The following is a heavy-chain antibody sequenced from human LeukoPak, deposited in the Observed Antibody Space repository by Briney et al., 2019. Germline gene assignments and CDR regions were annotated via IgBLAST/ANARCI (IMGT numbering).Heavy chain of an antibody. CDR2: ISGSGGNT. CDR1: GFTLSSFA. CDR3: AKTGSRDQGGLDY. J-gene: IGHJ4*02. V-gene: IGHV3-23*01. Sequence: PGGSLRLSCAASGFTLSSFAINWVRQAPGKGLEWVSGISGSGGNTHYADSVKGRFTISRDNSKNRLFLQMNSLRVEDTAVYFCAKTGSRDQGGLDYWGQGTLVTVSS. D-gene: IGHD3-10*01.